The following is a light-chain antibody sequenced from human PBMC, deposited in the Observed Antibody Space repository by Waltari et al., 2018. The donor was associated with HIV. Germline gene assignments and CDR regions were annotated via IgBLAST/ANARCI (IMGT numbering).Light chain of an antibody. CDR1: QSVSSDF. CDR2: GAS. V-gene: IGKV3-20*01. J-gene: IGKJ2*01. CDR3: HQYASPPYT. Sequence: EIVLTQPPGTLSLSPGERVTFSCRASQSVSSDFLAWYQVKIGQPPRLLIHGASNGATGIPDRFNGGGSGADFTLAISRVEPEDVAIYYCHQYASPPYTFGQGTHLEIK.